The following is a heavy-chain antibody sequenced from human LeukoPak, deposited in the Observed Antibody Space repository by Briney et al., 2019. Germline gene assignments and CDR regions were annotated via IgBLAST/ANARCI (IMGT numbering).Heavy chain of an antibody. V-gene: IGHV3-9*01. CDR2: ISWNGGSI. CDR1: GFTFDDYA. Sequence: GGSLRLSCAASGFTFDDYAMHWVRQAPGKGLEWVSGISWNGGSIGYADSVKGRFTISRDNAKNSLYLQMNSLRAEDTAVYYCARDSILVQARADAFDIWGQGTMVTVSS. J-gene: IGHJ3*02. D-gene: IGHD2-15*01. CDR3: ARDSILVQARADAFDI.